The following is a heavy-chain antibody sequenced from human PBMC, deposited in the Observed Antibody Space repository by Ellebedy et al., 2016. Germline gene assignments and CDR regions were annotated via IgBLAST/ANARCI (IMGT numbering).Heavy chain of an antibody. J-gene: IGHJ4*02. CDR3: ATDSSGYCSGGSCGDGY. D-gene: IGHD2-15*01. V-gene: IGHV1-69*04. CDR2: IIPILGIA. CDR1: GGTFSSYA. Sequence: ASVKVSCKASGGTFSSYAISWVRQAPGQGLEWMGRIIPILGIANYAQKFQGRVTMTEDTSTDTAYMELSSLRSEDTAVYYCATDSSGYCSGGSCGDGYWGQGTLVTVSS.